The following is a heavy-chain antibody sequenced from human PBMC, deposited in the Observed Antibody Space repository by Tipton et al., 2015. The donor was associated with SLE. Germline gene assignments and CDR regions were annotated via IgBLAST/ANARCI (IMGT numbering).Heavy chain of an antibody. CDR2: IYYTGTTT. D-gene: IGHD5-18*01. CDR3: ARLHGYSYGLNWFDP. CDR1: GGSVGSSSKY. J-gene: IGHJ5*02. V-gene: IGHV4-39*07. Sequence: LRLSCTVSGGSVGSSSKYWAWIRQPPGKGLEWIGSIYYTGTTTYYNSFLKSRVTMSVDTSKNQFSLRLTSVIAADTAVYYCARLHGYSYGLNWFDPWGQGTLISVSS.